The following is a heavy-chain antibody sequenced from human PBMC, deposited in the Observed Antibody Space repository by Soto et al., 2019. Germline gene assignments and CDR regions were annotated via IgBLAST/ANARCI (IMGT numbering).Heavy chain of an antibody. CDR1: GFTFRWFG. CDR3: AKGEVRGIIPSYFDY. Sequence: PGGSLRLSCAGPGFTFRWFGMNWVRQAPGKGLEWVARMSNDGSNEYYVDSVKGRFTISRDNSKNTLYLQMDSLRAEDTAVYYCAKGEVRGIIPSYFDYWGLGTLVTVPQ. V-gene: IGHV3-30*18. J-gene: IGHJ4*02. D-gene: IGHD3-10*01. CDR2: MSNDGSNE.